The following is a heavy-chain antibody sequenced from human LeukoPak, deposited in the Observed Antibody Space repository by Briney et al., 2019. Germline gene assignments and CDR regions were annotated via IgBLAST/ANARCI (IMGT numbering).Heavy chain of an antibody. V-gene: IGHV4-39*01. CDR2: IYYSGNT. CDR3: ARQAGDFWSGYYFDY. CDR1: GGSIGSSSYY. J-gene: IGHJ4*02. D-gene: IGHD3-3*01. Sequence: PSETLSLTCTVSGGSIGSSSYYWGWIRQPPGKGLEWIGSIYYSGNTYYNPSLKSRVTISVDTSKNQFSLKLSSVTAADTAVYHCARQAGDFWSGYYFDYWGQGTLVTVSS.